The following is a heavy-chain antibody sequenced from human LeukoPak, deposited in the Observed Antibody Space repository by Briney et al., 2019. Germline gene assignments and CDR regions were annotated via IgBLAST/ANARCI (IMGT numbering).Heavy chain of an antibody. D-gene: IGHD6-19*01. J-gene: IGHJ6*02. Sequence: ASVKVSCKASGYTFTSYGISWVRQAPGQGLEWMGWISAYNGNTNYAQKLQGRVTMTTDTSTSTAYMELRSLRSDDTAVYYCARARQGRYSSGWYDYYGMDVWGQGTTVTVSS. CDR2: ISAYNGNT. CDR3: ARARQGRYSSGWYDYYGMDV. V-gene: IGHV1-18*01. CDR1: GYTFTSYG.